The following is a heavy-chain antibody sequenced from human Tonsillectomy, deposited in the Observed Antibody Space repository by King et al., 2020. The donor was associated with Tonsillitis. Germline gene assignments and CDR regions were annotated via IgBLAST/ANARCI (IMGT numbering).Heavy chain of an antibody. CDR1: GFTFSSYA. D-gene: IGHD3-22*01. CDR3: ARGQYYYDSSGYYSLPFDY. Sequence: HVQLVESGGGVVQPGRSLRLSCAASGFTFSSYAMHWVRQAPGKGLEWVAVISYDGSNKYYADSVKGRFTISRDNSKNTLYLQMNSLRAEDTAVYYCARGQYYYDSSGYYSLPFDYWGQGTLVTVSS. CDR2: ISYDGSNK. J-gene: IGHJ4*02. V-gene: IGHV3-30*01.